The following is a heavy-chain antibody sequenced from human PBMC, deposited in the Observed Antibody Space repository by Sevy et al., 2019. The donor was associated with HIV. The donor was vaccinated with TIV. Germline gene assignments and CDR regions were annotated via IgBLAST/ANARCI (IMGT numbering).Heavy chain of an antibody. CDR2: INSNGKYI. CDR1: GFTFSDYS. CDR3: VRDLSGYTGFDY. V-gene: IGHV3-21*01. J-gene: IGHJ4*02. D-gene: IGHD5-18*01. Sequence: GGSLRLSCAASGFTFSDYSINWVRQAPGKGLEWVSSINSNGKYIFYGHSLKGRFTVSRDNARNSLSLQMNSLRAEDTAVYYCVRDLSGYTGFDYWGQGALVTVSS.